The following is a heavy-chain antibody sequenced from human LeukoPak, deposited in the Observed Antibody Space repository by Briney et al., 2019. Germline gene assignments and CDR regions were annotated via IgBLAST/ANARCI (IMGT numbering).Heavy chain of an antibody. Sequence: XKXLXXGSSISSSISYIYYADSVKGRFTISRDNAKNSLYLQMNSLRAEDTAVYYCARGGGDYYDSSELDYWGQGTLVTVSS. J-gene: IGHJ4*02. CDR3: ARGGGDYYDSSELDY. D-gene: IGHD3-22*01. CDR2: ISSSISYI. V-gene: IGHV3-21*01.